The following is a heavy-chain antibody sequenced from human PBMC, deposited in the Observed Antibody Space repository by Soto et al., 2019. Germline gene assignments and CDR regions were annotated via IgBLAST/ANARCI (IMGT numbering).Heavy chain of an antibody. J-gene: IGHJ6*02. CDR2: ISAYNGNS. Sequence: SVKVSCKASAYTFTSYGVTSVRQAPGQGLEWVGWISAYNGNSNYAQKFQGRVTITADESTSTAYLELSSLRSEDTAVYYCARHDCISSSCYSYYYYSMDVWGQGTTVTVSS. CDR1: AYTFTSYG. CDR3: ARHDCISSSCYSYYYYSMDV. D-gene: IGHD2-2*01. V-gene: IGHV1-18*04.